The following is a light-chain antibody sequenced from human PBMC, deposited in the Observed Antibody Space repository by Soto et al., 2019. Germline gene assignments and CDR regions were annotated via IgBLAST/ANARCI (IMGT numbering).Light chain of an antibody. Sequence: QSVLTQPPSVSGAPGQRVTISCTGSSSNIGAGYDVHWYQQLPGTAPKLLIYGNSNRPSGVPDRFSGSKSGTSASLAITRLQAEDEADYYCQSYDSSLSGSVFGGGTKLTVL. CDR3: QSYDSSLSGSV. V-gene: IGLV1-40*01. CDR1: SSNIGAGYD. CDR2: GNS. J-gene: IGLJ3*02.